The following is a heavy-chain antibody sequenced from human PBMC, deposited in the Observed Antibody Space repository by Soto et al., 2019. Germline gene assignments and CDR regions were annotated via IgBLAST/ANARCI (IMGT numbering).Heavy chain of an antibody. CDR1: GFTFISYA. V-gene: IGHV3-30-3*01. D-gene: IGHD2-8*01. CDR3: ARDHCTNDVCYYFDD. Sequence: GGSLRLSCAVSGFTFISYAMHWVRQAPGKGLEWVAVISYDGSNRYYAASVKGRFTISRDNSKNTLYLQMNSLRAEDTAVYYCARDHCTNDVCYYFDDWGQGTLVTVCS. CDR2: ISYDGSNR. J-gene: IGHJ4*02.